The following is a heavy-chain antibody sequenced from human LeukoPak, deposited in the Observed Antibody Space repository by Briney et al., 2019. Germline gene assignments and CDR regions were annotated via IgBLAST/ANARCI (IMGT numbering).Heavy chain of an antibody. CDR1: GFTFDDYG. CDR2: ITWNGGST. CDR3: ARDGKRVTTQFYYYGIDL. V-gene: IGHV3-20*01. J-gene: IGHJ6*02. D-gene: IGHD3-3*01. Sequence: GGSLRLSCTAAGFTFDDYGMSWVRQIPGKGLEGVAGITWNGGSTDYAVSVRGRFTISRDNAKKSVYLQMNSPRAEDAALYHCARDGKRVTTQFYYYGIDLWGQGTTVTVSS.